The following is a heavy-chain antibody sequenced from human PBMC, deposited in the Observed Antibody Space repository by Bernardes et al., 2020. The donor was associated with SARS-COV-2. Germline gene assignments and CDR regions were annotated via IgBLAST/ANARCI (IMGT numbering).Heavy chain of an antibody. CDR3: ARDSPKGLGPADAFDI. D-gene: IGHD3-16*01. J-gene: IGHJ3*02. CDR1: GFTFSSYS. V-gene: IGHV3-21*01. CDR2: ISSSSSYI. Sequence: GGSLRLSCAASGFTFSSYSMNWVRQAPGKGLEWVSSISSSSSYIYYADSVKGRFTISRDNAKNSLYLQMNSLRAEDTAVYYCARDSPKGLGPADAFDIWGQGTMVTVSS.